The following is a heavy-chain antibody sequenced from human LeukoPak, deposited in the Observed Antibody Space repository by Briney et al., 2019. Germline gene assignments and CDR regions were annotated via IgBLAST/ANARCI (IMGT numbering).Heavy chain of an antibody. V-gene: IGHV4-34*01. Sequence: PSETLSLTCAVYGGSFSGYYWSWIRQPPGKGLEWIGEINHSGSTNYSPSLNSRVTISVDTSKNQFSLKLSSVTAADTAVYYCARGPNYDILTGYYRTYYYMDVWGKGTTVTISS. J-gene: IGHJ6*03. CDR3: ARGPNYDILTGYYRTYYYMDV. CDR1: GGSFSGYY. CDR2: INHSGST. D-gene: IGHD3-9*01.